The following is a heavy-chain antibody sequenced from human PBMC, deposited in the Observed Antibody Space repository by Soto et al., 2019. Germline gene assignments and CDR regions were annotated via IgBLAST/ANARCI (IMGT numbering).Heavy chain of an antibody. Sequence: QVQLQESGPGLVKPSGTLSLTCAVSSGSISSSNWWSWVRQPPGKGLEWIGEIYHSGSTNYNPSRKSRVTISVDKSQIQFSLKLSSVTAADTAVYYCARDPRGGGSYYLRAFDIWGQGTMVTVSS. D-gene: IGHD1-26*01. CDR2: IYHSGST. CDR3: ARDPRGGGSYYLRAFDI. CDR1: SGSISSSNW. J-gene: IGHJ3*02. V-gene: IGHV4-4*02.